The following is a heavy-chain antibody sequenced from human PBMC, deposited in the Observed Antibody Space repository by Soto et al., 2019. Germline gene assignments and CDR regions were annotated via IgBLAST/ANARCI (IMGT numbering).Heavy chain of an antibody. CDR1: GFTFSEYG. V-gene: IGHV3-30*18. CDR3: AKDSGWYVNYYGMDV. J-gene: IGHJ6*02. CDR2: ISYDGSYK. D-gene: IGHD6-19*01. Sequence: QVQLVESGGGVVQPGRSLGLSCAASGFTFSEYGMHWVRQAPGKGLEWVAVISYDGSYKYYADSVKGRFTISRDNSKKTLYLQMNSLRAEDTAVYYCAKDSGWYVNYYGMDVWGQGTTDTVSS.